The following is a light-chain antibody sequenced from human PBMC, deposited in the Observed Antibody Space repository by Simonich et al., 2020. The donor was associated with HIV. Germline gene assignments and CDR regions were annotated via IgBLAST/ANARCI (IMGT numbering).Light chain of an antibody. J-gene: IGLJ3*02. CDR1: SGHSSYA. Sequence: QLVLPQSPSASASLGASVKLTCTLSSGHSSYAIAWHQQQPEKGPRYLMKVNSDGSHSKGDGIPDRFSGSSSGAERYLTISSLQSEDETDYYCQTWGTGILVFGGGTKLTVL. CDR3: QTWGTGILV. CDR2: VNSDGSH. V-gene: IGLV4-69*01.